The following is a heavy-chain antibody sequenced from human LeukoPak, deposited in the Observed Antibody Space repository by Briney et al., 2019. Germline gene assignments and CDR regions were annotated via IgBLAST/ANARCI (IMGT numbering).Heavy chain of an antibody. D-gene: IGHD3-10*01. CDR1: GGSISSSSYY. CDR2: IYYSGST. Sequence: SETLSLTCTVSGGSISSSSYYWGWIRQPPGKGLEWIGSIYYSGSTYYNPSLKSRVTISVDTSKNQFSLKLSSVTAADTAVYYCASRDFDFGPFDPWGQGTLVTVSS. V-gene: IGHV4-39*01. CDR3: ASRDFDFGPFDP. J-gene: IGHJ5*02.